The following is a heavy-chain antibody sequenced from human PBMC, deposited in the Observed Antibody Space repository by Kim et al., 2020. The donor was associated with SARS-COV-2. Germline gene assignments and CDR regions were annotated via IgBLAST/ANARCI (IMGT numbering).Heavy chain of an antibody. Sequence: SETLSLTCTVSGGSFSCGDCFWAWIRQPPGKGLEWIGTIFYSGNTYHNPSLKSRIAIPVDTSKKPFSLWLSSVTAADTAIYYCARRRPAANPHYFDYWGQGVLVTVSS. CDR2: IFYSGNT. CDR1: GGSFSCGDCF. D-gene: IGHD6-25*01. V-gene: IGHV4-39*01. J-gene: IGHJ4*02. CDR3: ARRRPAANPHYFDY.